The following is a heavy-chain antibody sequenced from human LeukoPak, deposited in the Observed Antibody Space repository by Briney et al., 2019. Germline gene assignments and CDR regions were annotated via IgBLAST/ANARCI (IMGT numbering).Heavy chain of an antibody. Sequence: GESLKISCKGSGYSFTSYWISWVRQMPGKGLEWMGRIDPSDSYTNYSPSFQGHVTISADKSISTAYLQWSSLKASDTAMYYCARHLSVGYSSSPSDYWGQGTLVTVSS. D-gene: IGHD6-6*01. CDR1: GYSFTSYW. CDR3: ARHLSVGYSSSPSDY. J-gene: IGHJ4*02. V-gene: IGHV5-10-1*01. CDR2: IDPSDSYT.